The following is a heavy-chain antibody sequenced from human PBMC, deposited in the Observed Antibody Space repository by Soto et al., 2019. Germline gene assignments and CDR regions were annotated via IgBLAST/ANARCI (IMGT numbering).Heavy chain of an antibody. Sequence: ASVKVSCKASGGTFSSYAISWVRQAPGQGLEWMGGIIPIFGTANYAQKFQGRVTITADESTSTAYMELSSLRSEDTAVYYCARENGSRGLWFGEFKPPRDPYYGMDVWGQGTTVTVSS. CDR3: ARENGSRGLWFGEFKPPRDPYYGMDV. CDR1: GGTFSSYA. V-gene: IGHV1-69*13. D-gene: IGHD3-10*01. CDR2: IIPIFGTA. J-gene: IGHJ6*02.